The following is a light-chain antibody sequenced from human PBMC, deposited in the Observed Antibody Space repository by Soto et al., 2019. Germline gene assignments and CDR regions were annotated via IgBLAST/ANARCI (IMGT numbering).Light chain of an antibody. Sequence: ESVLTQSPGTLSLSPGERATLSCRAIQSVSSSYLAWYQQKPGQAPRLLIYGASSRTTGIPERFSGSGSGTDFTLTISRLEPEDFAVYYCQQYGSSPETFGQGTKVDIK. CDR1: QSVSSSY. V-gene: IGKV3-20*01. CDR2: GAS. J-gene: IGKJ1*01. CDR3: QQYGSSPET.